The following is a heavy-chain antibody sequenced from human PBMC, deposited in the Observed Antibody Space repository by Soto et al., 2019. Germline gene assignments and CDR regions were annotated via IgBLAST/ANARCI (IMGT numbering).Heavy chain of an antibody. Sequence: GASVKVSCKASGFTFSNYGLNWVRQAPGQGLEWMGWVSANNGHTNYAQNLQGRVSMTTDTSTSTAYMELRGLTFDDTAVYYCARDIESVTAKHFVYYYAMDVWGQATTVTVSS. V-gene: IGHV1-18*01. CDR3: ARDIESVTAKHFVYYYAMDV. D-gene: IGHD2-8*01. CDR1: GFTFSNYG. J-gene: IGHJ6*02. CDR2: VSANNGHT.